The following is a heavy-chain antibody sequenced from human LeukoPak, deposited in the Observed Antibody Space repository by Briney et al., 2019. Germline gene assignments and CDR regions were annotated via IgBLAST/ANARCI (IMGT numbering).Heavy chain of an antibody. D-gene: IGHD6-6*01. Sequence: GGSLRLSCAASGFTFSSYAMSWVRQAPGKGLEWVSAISGSGGSTYYADSVKGRFTISRDNSKNTLYLQMNSLRAEDTAVYYCAKDQRGSSSWSGFDYWGQGTLVTVSS. CDR1: GFTFSSYA. CDR2: ISGSGGST. CDR3: AKDQRGSSSWSGFDY. V-gene: IGHV3-23*01. J-gene: IGHJ4*02.